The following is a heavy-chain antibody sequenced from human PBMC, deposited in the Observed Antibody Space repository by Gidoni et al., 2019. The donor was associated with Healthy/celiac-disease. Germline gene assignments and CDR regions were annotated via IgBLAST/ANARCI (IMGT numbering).Heavy chain of an antibody. V-gene: IGHV3-15*01. CDR1: GFTFSNAW. CDR3: TTDRVELNWGLYYYYGMDV. J-gene: IGHJ6*02. Sequence: EVQLVESGGGLVKPGGSLRLSCAASGFTFSNAWMSWVRQAPGKGLGWVGRIKSKTDGGTTDYAAPVKGRFTILRDDSKNTLYLQMNSLKTEDKTVYYCTTDRVELNWGLYYYYGMDVWGQGNTVTVSS. CDR2: IKSKTDGGTT. D-gene: IGHD7-27*01.